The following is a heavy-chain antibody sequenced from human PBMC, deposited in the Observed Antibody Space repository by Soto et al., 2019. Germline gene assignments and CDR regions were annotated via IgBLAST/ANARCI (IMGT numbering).Heavy chain of an antibody. CDR3: ARSRRGAYSSGWYSPSGYYNYGIDV. J-gene: IGHJ6*02. CDR2: FYPGDSDT. CDR1: GYSFTTYW. V-gene: IGHV5-51*01. Sequence: GESLKISCKASGYSFTTYWIGWVLQMPGKGLEWMGIFYPGDSDTKYSPSLQGQVSISADTSISTAYLQWTSLKASDTAMYYCARSRRGAYSSGWYSPSGYYNYGIDVWGQGTKVTVSS. D-gene: IGHD6-13*01.